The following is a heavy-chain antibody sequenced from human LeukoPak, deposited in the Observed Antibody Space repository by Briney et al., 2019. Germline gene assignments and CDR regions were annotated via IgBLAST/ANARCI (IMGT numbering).Heavy chain of an antibody. CDR2: SGST. Sequence: SETLSLTCTVSGYSISSGYYWGWIRQPPGKGLEWIGSGSTYHNPSLKSRVTTSVDTSKNQFSLKLSSVTAADTAVYYCAREPYIVVVPAAMRPFDYWGQGTLVTVSS. CDR1: GYSISSGYY. CDR3: AREPYIVVVPAAMRPFDY. J-gene: IGHJ4*02. V-gene: IGHV4-38-2*02. D-gene: IGHD2-2*01.